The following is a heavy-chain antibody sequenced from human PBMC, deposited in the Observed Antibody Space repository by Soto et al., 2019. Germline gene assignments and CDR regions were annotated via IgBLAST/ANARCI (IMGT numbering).Heavy chain of an antibody. D-gene: IGHD3-3*01. Sequence: GGSLRLSCAASGFSFGSYALSWVCQAPGKGLERVSTISGSDGKTFYADSVKGRFSISRDTSQSTLYLQMNSLRADDTAMYYCARWSYLDYWGQGTRVTVSS. CDR3: ARWSYLDY. CDR1: GFSFGSYA. CDR2: ISGSDGKT. V-gene: IGHV3-23*01. J-gene: IGHJ4*02.